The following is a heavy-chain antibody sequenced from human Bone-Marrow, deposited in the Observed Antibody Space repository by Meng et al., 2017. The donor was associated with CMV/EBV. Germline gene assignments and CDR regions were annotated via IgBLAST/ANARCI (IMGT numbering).Heavy chain of an antibody. V-gene: IGHV3-23*03. D-gene: IGHD2-2*01. CDR3: AKWSSPDCSSTSCLSSRYGMDV. J-gene: IGHJ6*02. CDR2: IYSGGSST. Sequence: GESLKISCAASGFTFSSYAMSWVRQAPGKGLEWVSVIYSGGSSTYYADSVKGRLTISRDNSKNTLYLQMNSLRAEDTAVYYCAKWSSPDCSSTSCLSSRYGMDVWGQGTTVTVSS. CDR1: GFTFSSYA.